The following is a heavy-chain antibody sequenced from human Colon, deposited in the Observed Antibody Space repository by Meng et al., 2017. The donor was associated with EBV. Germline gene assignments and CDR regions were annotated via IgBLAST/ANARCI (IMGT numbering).Heavy chain of an antibody. J-gene: IGHJ5*02. CDR2: IYHNGQT. D-gene: IGHD2-8*02. CDR1: GTSISTSNW. CDR3: ARDGGVTHIP. Sequence: QVLLQESRAGLVKPSGTLSLTCAVSGTSISTSNWWSWIRQSPGEGLEWIGAIYHNGQTNYNPSLKSRVSMSVDESKNEFSLNLKSVTAADTAVYYCARDGGVTHIPWGQGVLVTVSS. V-gene: IGHV4-4*02.